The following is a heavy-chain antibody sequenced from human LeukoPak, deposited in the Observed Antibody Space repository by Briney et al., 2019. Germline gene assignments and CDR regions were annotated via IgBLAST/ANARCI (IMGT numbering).Heavy chain of an antibody. J-gene: IGHJ3*02. D-gene: IGHD3-3*01. CDR3: ARGVLRYDFWSGYYEDAFDI. CDR1: GFTFSSYW. V-gene: IGHV3-74*01. Sequence: GGSLRLSCAASGFTFSSYWMHWVRQAPGKGLVWVSRINSDGSSTSYADSVKGRFTISGDNAKNTLYLQMNSLRAEDTAVYYCARGVLRYDFWSGYYEDAFDIWGQGTMVTVSS. CDR2: INSDGSST.